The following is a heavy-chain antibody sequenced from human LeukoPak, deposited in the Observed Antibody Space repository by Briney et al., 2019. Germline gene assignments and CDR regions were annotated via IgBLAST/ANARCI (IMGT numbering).Heavy chain of an antibody. CDR2: IYHSGST. CDR3: ARAAAAGIYYYYYYMDV. Sequence: SETLSLTCAVSGGSISSSSWWSWVRQPPGKGLEWIGEIYHSGSTNYNPSLKSRVTISVDKSKNQFSLKLSSVTAADTAVYYCARAAAAGIYYYYYYMDVWGKGTTVTVSS. CDR1: GGSISSSSW. D-gene: IGHD6-13*01. V-gene: IGHV4-4*02. J-gene: IGHJ6*03.